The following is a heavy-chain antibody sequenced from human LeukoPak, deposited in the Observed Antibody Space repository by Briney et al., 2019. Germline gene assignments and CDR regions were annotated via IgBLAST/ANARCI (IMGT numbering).Heavy chain of an antibody. CDR1: GFTFSSYA. D-gene: IGHD6-13*01. J-gene: IGHJ3*01. CDR2: ISGSGGST. Sequence: GGSLRLSCAASGFTFSSYAMSWVRQAPGKGLEWVSAISGSGGSTYYADSVKGRYTISRDNSKNTLYLQMNSLRAEDTAVYYCANFDGSSQAFHLWGQGTMVTVSS. CDR3: ANFDGSSQAFHL. V-gene: IGHV3-23*01.